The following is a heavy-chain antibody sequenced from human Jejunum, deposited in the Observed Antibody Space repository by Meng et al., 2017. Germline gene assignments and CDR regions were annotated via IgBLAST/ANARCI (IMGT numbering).Heavy chain of an antibody. CDR2: IRSKSDNYST. Sequence: GESLKISCAASGFTFSGSHMHWVRQASGKGLEWVGHIRSKSDNYSTAYAASVEGRFTISRDDSKNTAYLNMSSLKTENTAVYYCSRQTGSTHDFWGQGTRVTGSS. J-gene: IGHJ4*02. CDR1: GFTFSGSH. CDR3: SRQTGSTHDF. D-gene: IGHD3-10*01. V-gene: IGHV3-73*01.